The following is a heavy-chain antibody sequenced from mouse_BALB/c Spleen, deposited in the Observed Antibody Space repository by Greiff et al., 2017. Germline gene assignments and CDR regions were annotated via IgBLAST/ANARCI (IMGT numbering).Heavy chain of an antibody. CDR1: GFTFSSFG. V-gene: IGHV5-17*02. CDR3: ARGVRWYFDV. J-gene: IGHJ1*01. Sequence: EVNLVESGGGLVQPGGSRKLSCAASGFTFSSFGMHWVRQAPEKGLEWVAYISSGSSTIYYADTVKGRFTISRDNPKNTLFLQMTSLRSEDTAMYYCARGVRWYFDVWGAGTTVTVSA. CDR2: ISSGSSTI.